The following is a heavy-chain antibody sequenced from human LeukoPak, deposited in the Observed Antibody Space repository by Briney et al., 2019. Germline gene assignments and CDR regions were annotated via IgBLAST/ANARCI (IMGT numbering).Heavy chain of an antibody. V-gene: IGHV3-21*04. CDR1: GFTFSTYT. CDR2: VSSSSSYI. CDR3: ARVGRLGELSLQDYYYGMDV. D-gene: IGHD3-16*02. J-gene: IGHJ6*02. Sequence: GSLRLSCATSGFTFSTYTMNWVRQAPGKGLEWVSSVSSSSSYIHYADSVKGRFTISRDNAKNSLYLQMNSLRAEDTAVYYCARVGRLGELSLQDYYYGMDVWGQGTTVTVSS.